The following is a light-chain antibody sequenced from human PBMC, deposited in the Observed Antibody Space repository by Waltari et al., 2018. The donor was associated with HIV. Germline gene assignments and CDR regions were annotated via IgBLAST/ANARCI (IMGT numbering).Light chain of an antibody. J-gene: IGKJ1*01. V-gene: IGKV3-15*01. CDR1: QSVSSN. Sequence: EIVMTQSPATLSVSPGESATLSVRASQSVSSNLAWYQQKAGQAPRPLLYGASTRATGIPARFSGSGSGTEFNFTISGLQSEDFAVYYCQQYNNWPPKTFGQGTKVEIK. CDR3: QQYNNWPPKT. CDR2: GAS.